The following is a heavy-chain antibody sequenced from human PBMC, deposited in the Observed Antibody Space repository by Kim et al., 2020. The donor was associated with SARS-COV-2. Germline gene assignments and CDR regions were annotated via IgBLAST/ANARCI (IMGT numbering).Heavy chain of an antibody. J-gene: IGHJ4*02. V-gene: IGHV3-43D*03. Sequence: GGSLRLSCAASGVTFDDYAMHWVRQAPGKGLDWVSLISGDGGSAYYADSVKGRFTISRDNSKNSLYLQMNSLRAEDTALYYCAKDMVDIGTYYFDYWGQGTLVTVAS. D-gene: IGHD5-12*01. CDR1: GVTFDDYA. CDR3: AKDMVDIGTYYFDY. CDR2: ISGDGGSA.